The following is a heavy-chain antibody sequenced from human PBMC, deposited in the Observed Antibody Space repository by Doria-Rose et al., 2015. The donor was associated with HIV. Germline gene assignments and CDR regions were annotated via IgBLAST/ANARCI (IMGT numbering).Heavy chain of an antibody. CDR2: ISNHASTI. CDR3: ARGRQWLAFDL. J-gene: IGHJ4*02. D-gene: IGHD6-19*01. V-gene: IGHV3-11*01. CDR1: GFSFSNSY. Sequence: GFSFSNSYMSWIRQAPGKGLEWVSYISNHASTIYYADSVKGRFTISRDNTTNSLYPQMNTLRADDTAVYYCARGRQWLAFDLWGQGTLVTVSS.